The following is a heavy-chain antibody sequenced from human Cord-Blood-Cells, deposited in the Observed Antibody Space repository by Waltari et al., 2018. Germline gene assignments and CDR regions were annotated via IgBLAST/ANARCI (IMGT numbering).Heavy chain of an antibody. J-gene: IGHJ3*02. CDR2: IYYSGST. D-gene: IGHD1-26*01. Sequence: QLQLQESGPGLVKPSETLSLTCTVSGGSISSSRYYWGWIRQPPGKGLEWIGSIYYSGSTYYNPSLKSRVTISVDTSKNQFSLKLSSVTAADTAVYYCASSSIVGATHAFDIWGQGTMVTVSS. V-gene: IGHV4-39*07. CDR1: GGSISSSRYY. CDR3: ASSSIVGATHAFDI.